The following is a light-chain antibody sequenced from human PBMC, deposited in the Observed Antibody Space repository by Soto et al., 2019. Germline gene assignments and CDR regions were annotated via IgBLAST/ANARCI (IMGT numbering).Light chain of an antibody. CDR1: QSVSSY. CDR2: DAS. J-gene: IGKJ5*01. Sequence: EIVLTQSPATLSLSPGERSTFSCRASQSVSSYLAWYQQKPGQAPRLLIYDASNRATGIPARFSGSGSGTDFTLTISSLEPEDFAVYYCQQRSNWPCTFGQGTRLEI. V-gene: IGKV3-11*01. CDR3: QQRSNWPCT.